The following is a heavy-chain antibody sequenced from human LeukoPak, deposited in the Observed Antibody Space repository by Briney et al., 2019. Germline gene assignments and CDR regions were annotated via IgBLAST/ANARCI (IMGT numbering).Heavy chain of an antibody. CDR3: ARHVGSGFHY. CDR2: IYYSGST. V-gene: IGHV4-59*08. D-gene: IGHD3-22*01. Sequence: SETLSLTCTVSGGSINSYYWSWIRQPPGKGLEWIGYIYYSGSTNYNPSLKSRVTMSVDTSKNQFSLTLTFVTAAGTAVYYCARHVGSGFHYWGQGTLVTVSS. CDR1: GGSINSYY. J-gene: IGHJ4*02.